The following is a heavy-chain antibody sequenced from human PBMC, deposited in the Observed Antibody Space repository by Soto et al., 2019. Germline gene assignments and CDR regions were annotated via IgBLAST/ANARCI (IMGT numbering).Heavy chain of an antibody. CDR2: INAGNGNT. CDR3: ARGGTLYWYFDL. Sequence: QVQLVQSGAEVKKPGASVKVSCKASGYTFTSYAMHWVRQAPGQRLEWMGRINAGNGNTKYSQKFQGRVSITRHTSASTAYMELSSLRSEDTAVYFCARGGTLYWYFDLWGRGTLVTVSS. CDR1: GYTFTSYA. V-gene: IGHV1-3*01. D-gene: IGHD1-26*01. J-gene: IGHJ2*01.